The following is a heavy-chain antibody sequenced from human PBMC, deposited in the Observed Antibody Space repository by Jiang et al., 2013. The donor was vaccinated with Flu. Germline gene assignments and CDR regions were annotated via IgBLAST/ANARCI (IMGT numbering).Heavy chain of an antibody. D-gene: IGHD6-6*01. CDR2: IDDSGGS. CDR1: GGSVGSGGYC. V-gene: IGHV4-61*08. J-gene: IGHJ4*02. Sequence: PGLVKPSETLSLTCSVSGGSVGSGGYCWSWIRQPPGKGLEWIGYIDDSGGSNYNPSLKSRVTVSIDTSKNQFSLKLTSVTAADTAVFYCARETRYTSSSVTVLDYWGQGTLVTVSS. CDR3: ARETRYTSSSVTVLDY.